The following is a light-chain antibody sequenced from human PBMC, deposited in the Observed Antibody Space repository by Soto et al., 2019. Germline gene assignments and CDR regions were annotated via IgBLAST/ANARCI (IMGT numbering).Light chain of an antibody. CDR2: EDN. Sequence: NFMLTQPHSVSESPGQTVTISCTRSSGSIASNYVQWYQQRPGSSPTTVIYEDNQRPSGVPDRFSGSIDSSSNSASLTISGLKAEDDADYYCQAYDSSNVVFGGGTKVTVL. V-gene: IGLV6-57*01. CDR3: QAYDSSNVV. J-gene: IGLJ2*01. CDR1: SGSIASNY.